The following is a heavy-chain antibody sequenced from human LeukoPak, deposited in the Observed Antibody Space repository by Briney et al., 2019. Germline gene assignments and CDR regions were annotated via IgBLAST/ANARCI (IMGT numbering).Heavy chain of an antibody. CDR3: ARKDYDILTGYLYYFDY. Sequence: GGSLRLSCAASGFTFSSYGMHWVRQAPGKGLEWVAFIRYDGSNEYYADSVKGRFTISRDNSKNTLYLQMNSLRAEDTAVYYCARKDYDILTGYLYYFDYWGQGTLVTVSS. D-gene: IGHD3-9*01. CDR2: IRYDGSNE. J-gene: IGHJ4*02. CDR1: GFTFSSYG. V-gene: IGHV3-30*02.